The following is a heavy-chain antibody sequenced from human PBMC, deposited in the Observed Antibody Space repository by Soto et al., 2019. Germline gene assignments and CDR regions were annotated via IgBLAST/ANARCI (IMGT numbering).Heavy chain of an antibody. CDR2: INTAGSTK. CDR3: ARAEXSNPNCLTAYYSYGLDV. D-gene: IGHD2-2*01. CDR1: GFTFSNFE. V-gene: IGHV3-48*03. J-gene: IGHJ6*02. Sequence: GGSLRLSCAASGFTFSNFEMHWVRQAPGKGLEWVSYINTAGSTKYYAESVKGRFTISRDNARNSLFLQMNSLRAEDTAVYYCARAEXSNPNCLTAYYSYGLDVWGQGTTVTVSS.